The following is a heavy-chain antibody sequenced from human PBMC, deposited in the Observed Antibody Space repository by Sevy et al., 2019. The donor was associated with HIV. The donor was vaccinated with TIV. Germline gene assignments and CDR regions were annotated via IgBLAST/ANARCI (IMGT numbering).Heavy chain of an antibody. V-gene: IGHV1-18*01. Sequence: ASVKVSCKASGYTFTTYRISWVRQAPGQGLEWIGWISAFNGDRDYAQKFQGRLTMTTDTSTSTAYMELRSLRSDDTAVYYCARAFCTGGSCYSLAYWGQGTLLTVSS. CDR2: ISAFNGDR. D-gene: IGHD2-15*01. J-gene: IGHJ4*02. CDR1: GYTFTTYR. CDR3: ARAFCTGGSCYSLAY.